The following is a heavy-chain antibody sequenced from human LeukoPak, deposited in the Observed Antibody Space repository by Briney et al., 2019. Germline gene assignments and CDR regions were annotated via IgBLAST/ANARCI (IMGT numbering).Heavy chain of an antibody. CDR2: IKQDGSEK. CDR1: GFTFSIYW. CDR3: ARGHYEMEV. J-gene: IGHJ6*02. V-gene: IGHV3-7*02. Sequence: GGSLRLSCAASGFTFSIYWMSWVRQAPGKGLEWVANIKQDGSEKYYVDSVKGRFTISRDNANNSLYLQMNSLRAEDTAVYYCARGHYEMEVWGQGTTVTVSS.